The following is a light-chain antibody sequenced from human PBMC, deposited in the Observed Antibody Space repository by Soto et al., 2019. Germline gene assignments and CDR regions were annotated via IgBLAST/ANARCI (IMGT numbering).Light chain of an antibody. V-gene: IGKV3-15*01. J-gene: IGKJ1*01. CDR3: QQYNNWPRT. CDR1: QSVSSD. Sequence: EIVMTQSPATLSVSPGERATLSCRASQSVSSDLAWYHQKPGQAPRLLIYGASTRATGIPARFSGSGSGTEFTLTINRLQSEEFAVYYCQQYNNWPRTFGQGTKVEIK. CDR2: GAS.